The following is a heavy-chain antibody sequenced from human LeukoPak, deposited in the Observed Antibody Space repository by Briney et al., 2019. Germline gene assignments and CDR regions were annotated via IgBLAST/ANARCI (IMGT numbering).Heavy chain of an antibody. V-gene: IGHV1-69*13. J-gene: IGHJ5*02. CDR2: IIPIFGTA. D-gene: IGHD6-13*01. CDR1: GGTFSSYA. Sequence: GASVKVSCKASGGTFSSYAISWVRQAPGQGLEWMGGIIPIFGTANYAQKFQGRVTITADESTSTAYMELSSLRSEDTAVYYCARNIAAAGLNWFDPWGQGTLVTVSS. CDR3: ARNIAAAGLNWFDP.